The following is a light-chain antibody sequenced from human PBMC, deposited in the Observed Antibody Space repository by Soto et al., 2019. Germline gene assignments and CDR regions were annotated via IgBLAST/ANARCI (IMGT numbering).Light chain of an antibody. V-gene: IGKV3-15*01. CDR1: QSVRSH. J-gene: IGKJ4*01. CDR2: GES. CDR3: QQYNNWPLT. Sequence: EIVMTQSPATLSVSPGGRATLSCRASQSVRSHLAWYQQKPGQAPRLLIFGESTRATGIPDRFTGSGSGTEFTLTISSLQSEDFAIYYCQQYNNWPLTFGGGTKVDIK.